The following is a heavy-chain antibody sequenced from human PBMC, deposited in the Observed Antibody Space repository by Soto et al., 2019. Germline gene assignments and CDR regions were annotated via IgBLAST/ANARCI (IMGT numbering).Heavy chain of an antibody. Sequence: ASVKVSCKASGYTFTGYYIHWVRQAPGQGLEWMGWINPNSGGTNYAQKFQGWVTMTRDTSISTAYMELSRLRSDDTAVYYCARDRRDGYNYYYYGMDVWGQGTTVTVSS. J-gene: IGHJ6*02. CDR1: GYTFTGYY. V-gene: IGHV1-2*04. D-gene: IGHD5-12*01. CDR3: ARDRRDGYNYYYYGMDV. CDR2: INPNSGGT.